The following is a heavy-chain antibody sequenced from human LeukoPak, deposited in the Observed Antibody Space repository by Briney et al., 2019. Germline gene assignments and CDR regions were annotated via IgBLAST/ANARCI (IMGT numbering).Heavy chain of an antibody. CDR1: GGSISNYY. Sequence: SETLSLTCTVSGGSISNYYWSWIRQPAGKGLEWIGREYARGSSNYNPPVQSRVTMSVDTSKNQFSLKLRSVTAADTAVYYCARGRYCSADICTGGDSFDIWGQGTMVSVSP. D-gene: IGHD2-15*01. CDR3: ARGRYCSADICTGGDSFDI. V-gene: IGHV4-4*07. CDR2: EYARGSS. J-gene: IGHJ3*02.